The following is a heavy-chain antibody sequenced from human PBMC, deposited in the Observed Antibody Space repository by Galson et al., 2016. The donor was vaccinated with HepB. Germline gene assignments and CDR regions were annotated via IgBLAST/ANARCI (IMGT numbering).Heavy chain of an antibody. CDR2: IDWDDYK. D-gene: IGHD3-10*01. CDR3: ARMRGSGNYYFDH. J-gene: IGHJ4*02. V-gene: IGHV2-70*04. CDR1: GFSLSTSGMR. Sequence: PALVKPTQSLTLTCTVSGFSLSTSGMRVSWIRQPPGKALEWLARIDWDDYKFYSTSLKTRPTISKDTSRNQVVLTMTNMDPVDTATYYCARMRGSGNYYFDHWGRGALVTVSS.